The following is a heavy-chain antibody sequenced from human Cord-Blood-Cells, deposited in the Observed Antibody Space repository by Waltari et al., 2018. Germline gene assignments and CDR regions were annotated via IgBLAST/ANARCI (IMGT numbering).Heavy chain of an antibody. V-gene: IGHV1-69*01. CDR3: ASLPEYYYDSSGYYGHY. CDR1: GGTFTSYA. D-gene: IGHD3-22*01. Sequence: QVQLVQSGAEVKKPGSSVKVSCKAHGGTFTSYAISWVRPRPGQGLEWRGGIIPIFGTANYAQKFQGRVTITADESTSTAYMELSSLRSEDTAVYYCASLPEYYYDSSGYYGHYWGQGTLVTVSS. J-gene: IGHJ4*02. CDR2: IIPIFGTA.